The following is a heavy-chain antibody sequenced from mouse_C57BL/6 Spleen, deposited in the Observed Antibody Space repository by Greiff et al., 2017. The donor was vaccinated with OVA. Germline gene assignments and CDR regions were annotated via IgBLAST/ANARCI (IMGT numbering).Heavy chain of an antibody. CDR3: ATRGIYDGLDY. D-gene: IGHD2-3*01. CDR1: GYTFTTYP. CDR2: FHPYNDDT. V-gene: IGHV1-47*01. J-gene: IGHJ2*01. Sequence: VKVVESGAELVKPGASVKMSCKASGYTFTTYPIEWMKQNHGKSLEWIGNFHPYNDDTKYNEKFKGKATLTVEKSSSTVYLELSRLTSDDSAVYYCATRGIYDGLDYWGQGTTLTVSS.